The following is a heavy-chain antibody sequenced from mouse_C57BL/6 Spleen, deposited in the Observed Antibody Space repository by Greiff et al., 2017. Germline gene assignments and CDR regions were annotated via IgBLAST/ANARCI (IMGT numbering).Heavy chain of an antibody. CDR1: GFTFSSYG. CDR2: ISSGGSYP. D-gene: IGHD1-1*01. J-gene: IGHJ1*03. Sequence: VQLKESGGDLVKPGGSLKLSCAASGFTFSSYGMSWVRQTPDTRLAWVATISSGGSYPYYPDSVKGRFTISRDKAKNTLYLQMSSLKSEDTAMYDCARRDGSSYEYFDVWGTGTTVTVSS. CDR3: ARRDGSSYEYFDV. V-gene: IGHV5-6*01.